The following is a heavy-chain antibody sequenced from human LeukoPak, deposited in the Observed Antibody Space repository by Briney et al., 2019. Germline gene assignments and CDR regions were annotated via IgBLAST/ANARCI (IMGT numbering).Heavy chain of an antibody. D-gene: IGHD3-10*01. CDR3: TTSLGPGELSGFDH. Sequence: PGGSLRLSCAASGFTFSSYWMHWVRQAPGKGLEWVGRSKKKSDGGTADSAAPVKGRFTISRDDSKNTLHLQMSRLKTEDTGMYYCTTSLGPGELSGFDHWGQGTLVTVSS. V-gene: IGHV3-15*07. CDR2: SKKKSDGGTA. J-gene: IGHJ4*02. CDR1: GFTFSSYW.